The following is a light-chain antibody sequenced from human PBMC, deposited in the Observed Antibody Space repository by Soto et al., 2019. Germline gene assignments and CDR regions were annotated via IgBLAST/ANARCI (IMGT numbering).Light chain of an antibody. V-gene: IGLV2-23*01. CDR2: EAN. J-gene: IGLJ3*02. CDR3: CSYAGGSSWL. Sequence: QSALTQPASVSGSPGQSIIISCTGTSSDLGTYNLVSWYQQHPGKAPRLLIYEANKQPSGLSDRFSGSKSGNTASLTISGLQAEDEADYYCCSYAGGSSWLFGGGTQLTVL. CDR1: SSDLGTYNL.